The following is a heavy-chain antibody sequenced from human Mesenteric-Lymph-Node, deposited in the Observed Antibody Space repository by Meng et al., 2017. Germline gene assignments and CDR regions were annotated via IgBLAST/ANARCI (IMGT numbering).Heavy chain of an antibody. CDR3: GRDQGRELINH. CDR1: GGSMSSGNYY. D-gene: IGHD1-7*01. J-gene: IGHJ4*02. CDR2: IHHSGSA. V-gene: IGHV4-30-4*01. Sequence: QVQLQESGPGLVEPSQTLSLTCTVSGGSMSSGNYYWSWIRQPPGKGLEWIGYIHHSGSAYYNPSLKSRVSISVDTSKNQFSLNLNSMTAADTAVYYCGRDQGRELINHWGQGTLVTVSS.